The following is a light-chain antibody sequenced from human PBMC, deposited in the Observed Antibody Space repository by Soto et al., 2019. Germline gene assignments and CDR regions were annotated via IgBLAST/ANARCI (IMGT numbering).Light chain of an antibody. J-gene: IGKJ2*01. CDR3: QQYNKWPPLYT. V-gene: IGKV3-15*01. CDR1: QNVNSD. Sequence: EIVMTQSPVILSVSPGERATLSCRASQNVNSDLAWYQQKPGQAPRILIYGASTRATDIPARISGSGSGTDFTLTINGLQSEDFAVYYRQQYNKWPPLYTFGQGTKLEIK. CDR2: GAS.